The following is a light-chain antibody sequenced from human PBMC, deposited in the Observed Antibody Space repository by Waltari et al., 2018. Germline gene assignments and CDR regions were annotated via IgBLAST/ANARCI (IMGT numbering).Light chain of an antibody. J-gene: IGLJ1*01. Sequence: QSALTQPASVSGSPGQSITISCTGTSSDIGDYKYVSWYQQHPGKAPKPIIYEVINRPSGVSNLFSGSKSGNTASLSISGLQAEDEADYYCISFTSSVTYVFGTGTRVTVV. V-gene: IGLV2-14*01. CDR1: SSDIGDYKY. CDR3: ISFTSSVTYV. CDR2: EVI.